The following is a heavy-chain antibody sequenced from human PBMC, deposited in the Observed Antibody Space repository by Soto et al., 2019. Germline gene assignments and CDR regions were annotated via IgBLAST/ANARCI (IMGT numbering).Heavy chain of an antibody. CDR2: ISGSGGST. V-gene: IGHV3-23*01. J-gene: IGHJ4*02. Sequence: LRLSCAASGFTFSSYAMSWVLQAPGKGLEWVSAISGSGGSTYYADSVKGRFTISRDNSKNTLYLQMNSLRAEDTAVYYCANIYDFWSGYYALVYWGQGTRVTVSS. CDR3: ANIYDFWSGYYALVY. CDR1: GFTFSSYA. D-gene: IGHD3-3*01.